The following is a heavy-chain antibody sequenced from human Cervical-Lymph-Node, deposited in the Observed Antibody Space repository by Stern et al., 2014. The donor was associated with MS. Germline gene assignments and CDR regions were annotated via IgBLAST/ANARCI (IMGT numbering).Heavy chain of an antibody. CDR3: ARDTSSPERSDW. D-gene: IGHD1-1*01. CDR1: GFTVSRDY. Sequence: MQLVQSGGGVIQPGGSLRLSCTASGFTVSRDYMTWVRQAPGKGLEWVSLITNVGSTLYTDSVKGRFTIPRDDSKNTVYLHMTSLRAEDTAMYYCARDTSSPERSDWWGQGTLVTVSS. CDR2: ITNVGST. V-gene: IGHV3-53*01. J-gene: IGHJ4*02.